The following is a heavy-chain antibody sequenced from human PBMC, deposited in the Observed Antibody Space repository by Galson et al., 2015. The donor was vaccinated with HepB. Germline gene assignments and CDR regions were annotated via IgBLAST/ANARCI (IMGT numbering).Heavy chain of an antibody. CDR1: GYTLTELS. D-gene: IGHD2-15*01. V-gene: IGHV1-24*01. CDR2: FDPEDGET. Sequence: SVKVSCKVSGYTLTELSMHWVRQAPGKGLEWMGGFDPEDGETIYAQKFQGRVTMTEDTSTDTAYMELSSLRSEDTAVYYCATDIVRSGYCSGGSCLLADYWGQGTLVTVSS. J-gene: IGHJ4*02. CDR3: ATDIVRSGYCSGGSCLLADY.